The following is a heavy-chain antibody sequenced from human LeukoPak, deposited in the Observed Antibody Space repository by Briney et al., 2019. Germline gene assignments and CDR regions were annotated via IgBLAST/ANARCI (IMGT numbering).Heavy chain of an antibody. D-gene: IGHD2-15*01. Sequence: ASVKVSCKASGYTFTSYDINWVRQATGQGLEWMGWMNPNSGNTGYAQKFQGRVTITADESTSTAYMELSSLRSEDTAVYYCATPGGLVVVAATSGAFDIWGQGTMVTVSS. CDR2: MNPNSGNT. J-gene: IGHJ3*02. V-gene: IGHV1-8*01. CDR1: GYTFTSYD. CDR3: ATPGGLVVVAATSGAFDI.